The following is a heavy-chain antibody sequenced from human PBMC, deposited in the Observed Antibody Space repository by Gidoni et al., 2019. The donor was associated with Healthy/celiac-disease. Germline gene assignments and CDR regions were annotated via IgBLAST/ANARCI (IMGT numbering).Heavy chain of an antibody. CDR1: GFTFSRYS. D-gene: IGHD2-2*01. J-gene: IGHJ3*02. CDR2: ISSSSSYI. V-gene: IGHV3-21*01. Sequence: EVQLVESGGGLVKLGGSLSLSCAASGFTFSRYSLNWVRQAPGQAPGKGLEWVSSISSSSSYIYYADSVKGRFTISRDNAKNSLYLQMNSLRAEDTAVYYCARAHHIVVVPAAKILFTGAFDIWGQGTMVTVSS. CDR3: ARAHHIVVVPAAKILFTGAFDI.